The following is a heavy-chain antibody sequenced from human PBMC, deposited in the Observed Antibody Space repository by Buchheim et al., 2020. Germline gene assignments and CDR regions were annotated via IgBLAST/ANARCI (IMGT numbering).Heavy chain of an antibody. J-gene: IGHJ6*02. D-gene: IGHD6-13*01. V-gene: IGHV3-30*18. Sequence: VQLVESGGGLVKPGRSLRLSCAASGFTFSSYGMHWVRQAPGKGLEWVAVISYDGSNKYYADSVKGRFTISRDNSKNTLYLQMNSLRAEDTAVYYCAKDGSSSWYVPLYYYYYGMDVWGQGTT. CDR1: GFTFSSYG. CDR2: ISYDGSNK. CDR3: AKDGSSSWYVPLYYYYYGMDV.